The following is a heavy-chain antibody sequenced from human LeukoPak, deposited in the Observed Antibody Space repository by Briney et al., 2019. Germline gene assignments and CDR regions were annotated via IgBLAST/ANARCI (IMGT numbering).Heavy chain of an antibody. Sequence: ASVKVSCKASGYNFNSYGLSWVRQAPGQGLEWMGWISAYDNNTNYEQKFQDRLTVTTGTSTSTLYMELRSLRSDDTAVYYCARARLPNAYFDYWGQGTLVTVSS. V-gene: IGHV1-18*01. CDR2: ISAYDNNT. J-gene: IGHJ4*02. D-gene: IGHD4-11*01. CDR1: GYNFNSYG. CDR3: ARARLPNAYFDY.